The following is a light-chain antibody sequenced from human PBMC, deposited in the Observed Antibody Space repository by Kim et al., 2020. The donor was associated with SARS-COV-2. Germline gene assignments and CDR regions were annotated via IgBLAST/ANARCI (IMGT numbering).Light chain of an antibody. CDR3: QQYNNWPQT. Sequence: PGERATRACRASQSVSSNLAWYQQKPGQAPRLLIYGASTRATGIPARFSGSGSGTEFTLTISSLQSEDFAVYYCQQYNNWPQTFGQGTKVDIK. J-gene: IGKJ1*01. CDR1: QSVSSN. CDR2: GAS. V-gene: IGKV3-15*01.